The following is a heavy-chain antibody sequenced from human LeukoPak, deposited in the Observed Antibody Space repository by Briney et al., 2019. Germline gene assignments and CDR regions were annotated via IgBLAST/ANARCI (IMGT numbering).Heavy chain of an antibody. J-gene: IGHJ4*02. CDR2: IWYDGSNK. CDR1: GFTFSSNG. D-gene: IGHD3-22*01. Sequence: LSGRSLRLSCAASGFTFSSNGMHWVRQAPGKGLEWVALIWYDGSNKFYADSVKGRFTISRDNSKNTLYLQMNSLRAEDTAVYYRACTGRGYYDSNYWGQGTLVTVSS. CDR3: ACTGRGYYDSNY. V-gene: IGHV3-33*01.